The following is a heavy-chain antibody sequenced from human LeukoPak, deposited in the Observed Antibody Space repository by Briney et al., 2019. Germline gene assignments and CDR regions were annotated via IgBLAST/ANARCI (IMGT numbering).Heavy chain of an antibody. J-gene: IGHJ5*02. Sequence: GGSLRLSCAASGFTVSSYSMNWVRQAPGKELEWVSSISSSSSYIYYADSVKGRFTISRDNAKNSLYLQMNSLRAKDTAVYYCARAVGYGSGSFDPWGQGTLVTVSS. CDR2: ISSSSSYI. CDR3: ARAVGYGSGSFDP. D-gene: IGHD3-10*01. CDR1: GFTVSSYS. V-gene: IGHV3-21*01.